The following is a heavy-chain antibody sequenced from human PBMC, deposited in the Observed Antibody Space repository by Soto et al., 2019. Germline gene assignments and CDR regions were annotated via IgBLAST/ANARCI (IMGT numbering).Heavy chain of an antibody. CDR1: GGSISSSNW. CDR2: IYHSGST. Sequence: PSETLSLTCAVSGGSISSSNWWSWVRQPPGKGLEWIGEIYHSGSTNYNPSLKSRVTISVDKSKNQFSLKLSSVTAADTAVYYCARYSTENCSGCSCDSPDNWFDPWGQGTLVTVSS. V-gene: IGHV4-4*02. J-gene: IGHJ5*02. D-gene: IGHD2-15*01. CDR3: ARYSTENCSGCSCDSPDNWFDP.